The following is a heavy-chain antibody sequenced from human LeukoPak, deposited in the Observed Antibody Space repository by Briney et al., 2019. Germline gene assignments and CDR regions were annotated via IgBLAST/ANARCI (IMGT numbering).Heavy chain of an antibody. Sequence: PGGSLRLSCAASGFTFSNYGMNWVRQAPGKGLEWVSYISSSSSNIYYTDSVKGRFTISRDNAKNSLYLQMNSLRAEDTAVYYCATGANSSVAHEYWGQGSLVTVSS. J-gene: IGHJ4*02. CDR2: ISSSSSNI. CDR3: ATGANSSVAHEY. D-gene: IGHD3-22*01. CDR1: GFTFSNYG. V-gene: IGHV3-48*01.